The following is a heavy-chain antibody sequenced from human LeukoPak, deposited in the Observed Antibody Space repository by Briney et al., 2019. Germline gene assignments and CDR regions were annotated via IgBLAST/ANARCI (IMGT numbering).Heavy chain of an antibody. CDR2: ISGSGGST. D-gene: IGHD3-10*01. Sequence: GGSLRLSCAASGFTFSSYAMSWVRQAPGKGLEWVSAISGSGGSTYYADSVKGRFTISRDNSKTTLYLQMNSLRAEDTAVYYCAKDYSRRGSGSYYPFDYWGQGTLVTVSS. CDR1: GFTFSSYA. V-gene: IGHV3-23*01. CDR3: AKDYSRRGSGSYYPFDY. J-gene: IGHJ4*02.